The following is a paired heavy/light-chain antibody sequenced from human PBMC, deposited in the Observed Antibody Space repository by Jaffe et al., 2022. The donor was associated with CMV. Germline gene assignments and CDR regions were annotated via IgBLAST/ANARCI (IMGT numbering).Light chain of an antibody. J-gene: IGKJ5*01. Sequence: EVVLTQSPATLSLSPGERATLSCRASQSVSNYLAWYQQKPGQAPRLLIYDASNRATGIPARFSGSGSGTDFTLTISSLEPEDFAVYYCQQRVHWPPITFGQGTRLDIK. CDR1: QSVSNY. CDR3: QQRVHWPPIT. CDR2: DAS. V-gene: IGKV3-11*01.
Heavy chain of an antibody. CDR1: GFTFRSYA. Sequence: EVQLLESGGGLVQPGGSLRLSCAASGFTFRSYAMSWVRQAPGKGLEWVSSINDKAETTSYADSVKGRFTISRDNSKNTLYLQMNSLRAEDTAVYYCAAVIKPRGLEMTFDRWGQGTLVIVSS. V-gene: IGHV3-23*01. D-gene: IGHD3-10*01. CDR2: INDKAETT. CDR3: AAVIKPRGLEMTFDR. J-gene: IGHJ5*02.